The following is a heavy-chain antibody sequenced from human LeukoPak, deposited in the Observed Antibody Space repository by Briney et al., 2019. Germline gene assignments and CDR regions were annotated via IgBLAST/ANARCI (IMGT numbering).Heavy chain of an antibody. CDR3: ARTLAS. CDR2: IKEDGSEK. V-gene: IGHV3-7*01. Sequence: GGSLRLSCAASGFTFSNYWMNWARQAPGKGLEWVAHIKEDGSEKYYVDSVKGRFTISRDNAKNSLYLQMNSLRAEDTAVYYCARTLASGGQGPLVTVSS. CDR1: GFTFSNYW. J-gene: IGHJ4*02.